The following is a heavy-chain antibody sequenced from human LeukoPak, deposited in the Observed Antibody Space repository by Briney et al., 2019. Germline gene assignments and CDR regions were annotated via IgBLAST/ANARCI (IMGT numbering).Heavy chain of an antibody. CDR1: GFTFSSYA. J-gene: IGHJ2*01. V-gene: IGHV3-23*01. CDR3: AKEVLADWYFDL. D-gene: IGHD4/OR15-4a*01. Sequence: GGSLRLSCVASGFTFSSYAMSWVRQAPGQGLEWVSAISAGGGSTYYADSVKGRFTFSRDNSKNTLYLQMSSLRAEDTAVYYCAKEVLADWYFDLWGRGTLVTVSS. CDR2: ISAGGGST.